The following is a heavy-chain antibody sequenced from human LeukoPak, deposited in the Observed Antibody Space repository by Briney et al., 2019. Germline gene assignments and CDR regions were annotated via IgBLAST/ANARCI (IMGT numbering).Heavy chain of an antibody. CDR3: AMRGDILVIPATYMFDY. Sequence: QPGGSLRLSCAASGFTFSSYTMNWVRQAPGKGLEWVSYISSSGSTTYYADSVKGRFTISRDNAKNSLYLQMNSLRVEDTAVYYCAMRGDILVIPATYMFDYWGQGTLVTVSS. J-gene: IGHJ4*02. D-gene: IGHD2-2*01. V-gene: IGHV3-48*01. CDR1: GFTFSSYT. CDR2: ISSSGSTT.